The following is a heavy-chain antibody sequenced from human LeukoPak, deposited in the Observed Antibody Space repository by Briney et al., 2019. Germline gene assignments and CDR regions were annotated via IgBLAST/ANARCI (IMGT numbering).Heavy chain of an antibody. Sequence: GASVKVSCKASGYTFTSYYMHWVRQAPGQGLEWMGIINPSGGSTSYAQKFQGRVTMTRDTSTSTVYMELSSLRSEDTAVYYCARGGPNCSGGSRYGAATETDYWGQGTLVTVSS. CDR2: INPSGGST. V-gene: IGHV1-46*01. J-gene: IGHJ4*02. D-gene: IGHD2-15*01. CDR1: GYTFTSYY. CDR3: ARGGPNCSGGSRYGAATETDY.